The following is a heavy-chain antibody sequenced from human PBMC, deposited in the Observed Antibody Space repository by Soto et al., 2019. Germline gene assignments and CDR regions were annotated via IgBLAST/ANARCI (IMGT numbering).Heavy chain of an antibody. CDR2: LNPNSGGT. CDR1: GYTFTGYY. V-gene: IGHV1-2*04. Sequence: ASVKVSCNASGYTFTGYYMHWVRPAPGQGLEWMGWLNPNSGGTNSAQKFQGWVTMTRDTSISTAYMELSRLRSADTAVYYCATDKLQSYCSSTSCPTYYYYGMDVWGQGTTVTVSS. D-gene: IGHD2-2*01. J-gene: IGHJ6*02. CDR3: ATDKLQSYCSSTSCPTYYYYGMDV.